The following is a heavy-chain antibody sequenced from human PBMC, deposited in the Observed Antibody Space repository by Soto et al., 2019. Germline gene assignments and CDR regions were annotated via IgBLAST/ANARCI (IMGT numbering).Heavy chain of an antibody. CDR1: GYSIIGFY. CDR3: ARHDVIVTLQNGTAL. Sequence: SETLSLTCAVSGYSIIGFYWSWLRQPPGKGLEWIGYIIYDGTTSYTPSLKNRVTISVDTTKNQFSLKLSTVTAADTAVYYCARHDVIVTLQNGTALWGKGTMVTV. CDR2: IIYDGTT. J-gene: IGHJ3*01. D-gene: IGHD3-16*01. V-gene: IGHV4-59*01.